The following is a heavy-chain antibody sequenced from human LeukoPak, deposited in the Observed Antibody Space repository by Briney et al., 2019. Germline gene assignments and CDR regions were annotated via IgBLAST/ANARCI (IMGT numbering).Heavy chain of an antibody. CDR3: ARGGDGSGPHPGY. Sequence: SETLSLTCAVCGGSFSGYYWSWIRQPPGKGLEWIGEINHSGSTNYNPSLKSRVTISVDTSKNQFSLKLSSVTAADTAVCYCARGGDGSGPHPGYWGQGTLVTVSS. CDR1: GGSFSGYY. D-gene: IGHD3-10*01. V-gene: IGHV4-34*01. J-gene: IGHJ4*02. CDR2: INHSGST.